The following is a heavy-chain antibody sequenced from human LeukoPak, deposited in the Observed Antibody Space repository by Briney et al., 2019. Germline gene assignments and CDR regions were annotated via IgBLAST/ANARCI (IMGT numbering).Heavy chain of an antibody. CDR1: GFTFSSYE. CDR2: ISSSGSTI. D-gene: IGHD3-22*01. Sequence: GGSLRLSCAASGFTFSSYEMNWVRQAPGKGLEWVSYISSSGSTIYYADSVKGRFTISRDNAKNSLYLQMNSLTADDTAVYYCARGDPYDTTGYPSDYWGQGTLVTVSS. CDR3: ARGDPYDTTGYPSDY. J-gene: IGHJ4*02. V-gene: IGHV3-48*03.